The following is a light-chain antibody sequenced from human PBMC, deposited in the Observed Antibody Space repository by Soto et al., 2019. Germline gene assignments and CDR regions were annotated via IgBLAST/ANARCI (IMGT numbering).Light chain of an antibody. V-gene: IGLV2-8*01. CDR3: RAYEGSNNFV. CDR2: EVS. Sequence: QCLLDRAPSASGSPGQSFTISCTGTISDVGDNYVSWYQQHLGKAPKLIIYEVSQRPSGVPDRFSGSKSGNTASLTVSGLQTEDEADYYCRAYEGSNNFVFGSGTKVTVL. J-gene: IGLJ1*01. CDR1: ISDVGDNY.